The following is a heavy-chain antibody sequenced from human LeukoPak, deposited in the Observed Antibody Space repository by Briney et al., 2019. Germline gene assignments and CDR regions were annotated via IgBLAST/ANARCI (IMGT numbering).Heavy chain of an antibody. V-gene: IGHV3-33*01. CDR3: ARDVGRGSSGYYGVDY. Sequence: PGGSLRLSCAASGFTFSSYGMHWVRQAPGKGLEWVAVIWYDGSNKYYADSVKGRFTISRDNSKNTLYLQMNSLRAEDTAVYYCARDVGRGSSGYYGVDYWGQGTLVTVSS. J-gene: IGHJ4*02. CDR2: IWYDGSNK. D-gene: IGHD3-22*01. CDR1: GFTFSSYG.